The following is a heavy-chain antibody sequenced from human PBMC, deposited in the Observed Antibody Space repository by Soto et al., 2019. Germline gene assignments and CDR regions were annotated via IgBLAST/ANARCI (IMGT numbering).Heavy chain of an antibody. V-gene: IGHV4-39*01. CDR2: IYYSGST. CDR1: GGSISSSSYY. CDR3: ARHTPAISISDH. Sequence: QLQLQESGPGLVKPSETLSLTCTVSGGSISSSSYYWGWIRQPPGKVLEWIGSIYYSGSTYYNPSLKRRVPISVDTSKNQFSLKLSSVTAADTAVYYCARHTPAISISDHWGQGTLVTVSS. D-gene: IGHD2-15*01. J-gene: IGHJ4*02.